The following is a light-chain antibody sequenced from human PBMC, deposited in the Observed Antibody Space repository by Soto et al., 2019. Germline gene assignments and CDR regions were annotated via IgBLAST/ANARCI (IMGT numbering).Light chain of an antibody. CDR1: SSNIGAGYD. Sequence: QSVLTQPPSVSGAPGQRVTISCTGSSSNIGAGYDVHWYQQRPGTAPKLLIFGNINRPSGVPDRFPGSKSGTSASLAITGLQAEDEGDYDCQSYDSTLSARYVFGTGTKLTVL. CDR2: GNI. CDR3: QSYDSTLSARYV. J-gene: IGLJ1*01. V-gene: IGLV1-40*01.